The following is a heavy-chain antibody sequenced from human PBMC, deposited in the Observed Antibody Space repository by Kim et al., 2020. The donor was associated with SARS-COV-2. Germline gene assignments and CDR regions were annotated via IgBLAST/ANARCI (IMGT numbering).Heavy chain of an antibody. D-gene: IGHD3-10*01. CDR2: ISYDGSNK. CDR3: ARDRWFGELLHYYYGMDV. J-gene: IGHJ6*01. CDR1: GFTFSSYG. V-gene: IGHV3-33*05. Sequence: GGSLRLSCAASGFTFSSYGMHWVSQAPGKGLEWVAVISYDGSNKYYADSVKGRFTISRDNSKNTLYLQMNSLRAEDTAVYYCARDRWFGELLHYYYGMDV.